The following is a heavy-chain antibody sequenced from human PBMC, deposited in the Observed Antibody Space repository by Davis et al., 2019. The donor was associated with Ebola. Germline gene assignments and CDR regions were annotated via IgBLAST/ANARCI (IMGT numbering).Heavy chain of an antibody. Sequence: GESLKISCTTSGFTFRDYAMSWVRQAPGKGLEWVGFIRSKAYGGTTEYAASVKGKFTISRDDSKSIAYLQMNSLKTEDTAVYYCTGSYGGFDYWGQGTLVTVSS. D-gene: IGHD4-23*01. CDR2: IRSKAYGGTT. V-gene: IGHV3-49*04. J-gene: IGHJ4*02. CDR3: TGSYGGFDY. CDR1: GFTFRDYA.